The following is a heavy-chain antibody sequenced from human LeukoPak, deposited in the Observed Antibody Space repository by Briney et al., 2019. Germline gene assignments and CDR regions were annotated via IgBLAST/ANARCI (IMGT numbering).Heavy chain of an antibody. CDR1: GFTFSNAW. CDR2: IKSKTDGGTT. V-gene: IGHV3-15*01. Sequence: GGSLRLSCAASGFTFSNAWMSWVRQAPEKGLEWVGRIKSKTDGGTTDYAAPVKGRFTISRDDSKNTLYLQMNSLKTEDTAVYYCTTSPPYCSGGSCFDYWGQGTLVTVSS. CDR3: TTSPPYCSGGSCFDY. D-gene: IGHD2-15*01. J-gene: IGHJ4*02.